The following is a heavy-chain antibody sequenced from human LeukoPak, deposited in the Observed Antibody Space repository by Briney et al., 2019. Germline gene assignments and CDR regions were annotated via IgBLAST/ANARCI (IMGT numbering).Heavy chain of an antibody. Sequence: GGSLRLSCAASGFTFSSYGMHWVRQAPGKGLEWVAFIRYDGSNKYYADSVKGRFTISRDNSKNTLYLQMNSLRAEDTAVYYCASNSIVGATNAFDIWGQGTMVTVSS. J-gene: IGHJ3*02. V-gene: IGHV3-30*02. CDR1: GFTFSSYG. CDR2: IRYDGSNK. CDR3: ASNSIVGATNAFDI. D-gene: IGHD1-26*01.